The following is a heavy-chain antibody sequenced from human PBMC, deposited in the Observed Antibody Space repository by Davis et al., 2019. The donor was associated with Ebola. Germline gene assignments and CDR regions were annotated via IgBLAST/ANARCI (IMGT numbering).Heavy chain of an antibody. Sequence: MPGGSLRLSCTVSGGSITSNSFYWGWIRQSPGEGLEWIGEIYHSGSTNYNPSLKSRVTISVDKSKNQFSLKLSSVTAADTAVYYCARDRGYDSSGYYDFDYWGQGTLVTVSS. CDR3: ARDRGYDSSGYYDFDY. CDR1: GGSITSNSFY. J-gene: IGHJ4*02. D-gene: IGHD3-22*01. CDR2: IYHSGST. V-gene: IGHV4-39*07.